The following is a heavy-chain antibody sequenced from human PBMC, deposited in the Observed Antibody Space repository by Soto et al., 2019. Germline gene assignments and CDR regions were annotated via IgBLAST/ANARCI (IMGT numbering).Heavy chain of an antibody. CDR1: GGSLSSGLYY. J-gene: IGHJ4*01. V-gene: IGHV4-31*03. CDR2: FYYTGTP. Sequence: TLYLTCTVSGGSLSSGLYYWNWIRRVPGKGLEWIGFFYYTGTPYYNPSLKSRVTISVDTSRNQFSLRLTSVSAADTAVYYCARRRQKSYCAVGYWG. CDR3: ARRRQKSYCAVGY. D-gene: IGHD3-10*01.